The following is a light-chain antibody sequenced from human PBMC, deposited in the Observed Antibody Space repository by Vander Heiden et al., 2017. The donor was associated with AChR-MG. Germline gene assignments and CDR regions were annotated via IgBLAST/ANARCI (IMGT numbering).Light chain of an antibody. CDR1: QSVLYSSNNKNY. Sequence: DIVMTQSPDSLAVSLGERATINCKSSQSVLYSSNNKNYLAWYQQKPGQPPNLLIYWASTRESGVPDRFSGSGSGTDFTLTINNLQAEDVAVYYCQQYDSTPFTFGPGTTVDIK. V-gene: IGKV4-1*01. CDR3: QQYDSTPFT. CDR2: WAS. J-gene: IGKJ3*01.